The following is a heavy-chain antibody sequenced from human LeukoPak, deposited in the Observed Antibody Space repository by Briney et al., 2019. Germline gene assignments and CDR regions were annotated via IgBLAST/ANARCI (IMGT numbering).Heavy chain of an antibody. CDR1: GFTFNTYT. CDR3: ARRGESSGYYYFYFDY. J-gene: IGHJ4*02. V-gene: IGHV3-48*01. Sequence: GGSLRLSCAASGFTFNTYTMNWVRQAPGKGLEWVSYISGSSGIIDYADSVRGRFTISRDNAKNSLYLQMNSLRAEDTAVYYCARRGESSGYYYFYFDYWGQGTLVTVSS. CDR2: ISGSSGII. D-gene: IGHD3-22*01.